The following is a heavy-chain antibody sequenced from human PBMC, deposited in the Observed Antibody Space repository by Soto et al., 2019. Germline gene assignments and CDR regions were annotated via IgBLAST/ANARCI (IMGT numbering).Heavy chain of an antibody. D-gene: IGHD1-26*01. CDR2: INHSGST. J-gene: IGHJ4*02. V-gene: IGHV4-34*01. CDR3: ARRYGGNLDY. Sequence: SETLYLTCADYGGTFSGYYWTWIRQPPGTGLEWIGEINHSGSTNYNPSLKSRVTISVDTSKNQFSLKLSSVTAADTAVYYCARRYGGNLDYWGQGTLVT. CDR1: GGTFSGYY.